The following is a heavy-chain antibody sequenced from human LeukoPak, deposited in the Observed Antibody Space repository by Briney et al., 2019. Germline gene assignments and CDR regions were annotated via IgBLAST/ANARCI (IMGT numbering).Heavy chain of an antibody. V-gene: IGHV3-48*01. Sequence: GGSLRLSCAASEFAFSTYNMNWVRQAPGKGLEWVSYISTGSSTTYYADSVKGRFTISRDNVENSLYLQMNSLRAEDTAVYYCARDTAMVPDYWGQGTLVTVSS. CDR3: ARDTAMVPDY. D-gene: IGHD5-18*01. CDR1: EFAFSTYN. CDR2: ISTGSSTT. J-gene: IGHJ4*02.